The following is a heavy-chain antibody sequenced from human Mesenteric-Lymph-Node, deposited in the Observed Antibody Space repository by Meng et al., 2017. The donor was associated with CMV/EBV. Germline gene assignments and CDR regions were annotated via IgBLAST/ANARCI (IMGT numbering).Heavy chain of an antibody. Sequence: SETLSLTCSLSGGSSSGYSWGWIRQSPGKGPEWIGDINRSGSTDYNPSLKSRVTMSLDTSNNQFSLKLNSVTAADTAVYYCAREQWLVHYFDYWGQGTLVTVSS. J-gene: IGHJ4*02. CDR3: AREQWLVHYFDY. CDR1: GGSSSGYS. V-gene: IGHV4-34*01. CDR2: INRSGST. D-gene: IGHD6-19*01.